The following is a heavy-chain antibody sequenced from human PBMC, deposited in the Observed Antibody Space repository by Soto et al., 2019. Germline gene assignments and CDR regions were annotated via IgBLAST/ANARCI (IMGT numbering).Heavy chain of an antibody. J-gene: IGHJ4*02. CDR2: INAGNRNT. CDR1: GYTFTSYA. Sequence: QVQLVQSGAEVKKPGASVKVSCKASGYTFTSYAMHWVRQAPGQRLEWMGRINAGNRNTKYSQKFQGRVTITRDTSATTAYMELSSLRSEDTAVYYCARSIVVVTAADYWGQGTLVTVSS. D-gene: IGHD2-21*02. V-gene: IGHV1-3*01. CDR3: ARSIVVVTAADY.